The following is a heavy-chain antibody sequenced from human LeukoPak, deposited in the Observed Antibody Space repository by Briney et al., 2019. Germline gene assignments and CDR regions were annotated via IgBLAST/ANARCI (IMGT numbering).Heavy chain of an antibody. V-gene: IGHV1-69*13. CDR1: GGTFSSYA. D-gene: IGHD2-15*01. Sequence: ASVKVSCKASGGTFSSYAISWVRQAPRQGLEWMGGIIPIFGTANYAQKFQGRVTITADESTSTAYMELSSLRSEDTAVYYCATGCKNSGGSCADAFDIWGQGTMVTVSS. CDR3: ATGCKNSGGSCADAFDI. J-gene: IGHJ3*02. CDR2: IIPIFGTA.